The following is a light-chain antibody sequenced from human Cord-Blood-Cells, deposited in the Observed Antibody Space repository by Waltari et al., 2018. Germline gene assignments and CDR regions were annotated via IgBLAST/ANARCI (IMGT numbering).Light chain of an antibody. Sequence: QSALPQPPSASGSPGQSVPISCPGTSSAVGGYNYVSWYQPHPGKAPNLVIYEVSKRPSGVPERFSGSKSGNTASLTVSGLQAEDEADYYCSSYAGSNNLVFGGGTKLTVL. J-gene: IGLJ2*01. CDR2: EVS. V-gene: IGLV2-8*01. CDR1: SSAVGGYNY. CDR3: SSYAGSNNLV.